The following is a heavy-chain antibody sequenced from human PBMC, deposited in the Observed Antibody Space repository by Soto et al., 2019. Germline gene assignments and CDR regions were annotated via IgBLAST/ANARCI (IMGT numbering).Heavy chain of an antibody. V-gene: IGHV3-30-3*01. CDR2: ISYDGSNK. CDR3: ARVGATTPYYYYGMDV. J-gene: IGHJ6*02. CDR1: GFTFSSYA. D-gene: IGHD1-26*01. Sequence: QVQLVESGGGVVQPGRSLRLSCAASGFTFSSYAMHRVRQAPGKGLEWVAVISYDGSNKYYADSVKGRFTISRDKSKNTLYLQMNSLRAEDTAVYYCARVGATTPYYYYGMDVWGQGTTVTVSS.